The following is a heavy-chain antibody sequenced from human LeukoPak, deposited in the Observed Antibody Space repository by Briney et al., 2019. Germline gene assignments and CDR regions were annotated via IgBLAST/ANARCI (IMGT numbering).Heavy chain of an antibody. CDR3: ATNRKIGPNYHYYFYMDV. V-gene: IGHV4-38-2*01. Sequence: PSETLSLTCAVSGYSISSGYYWGWIRQPPGKGLEWIGTISHSGSTYYNSSLKSRVTISLDTSKNQFSLKLSSVTAADTAVYYCATNRKIGPNYHYYFYMDVWGKGTTVTVSS. CDR1: GYSISSGYY. CDR2: ISHSGST. J-gene: IGHJ6*03. D-gene: IGHD1-14*01.